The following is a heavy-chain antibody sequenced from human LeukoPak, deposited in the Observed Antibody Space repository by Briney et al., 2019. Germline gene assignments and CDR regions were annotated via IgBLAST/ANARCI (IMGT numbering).Heavy chain of an antibody. J-gene: IGHJ6*03. CDR3: ARVLSQPPYNYYYMDV. V-gene: IGHV3-21*01. CDR2: ISKSSSYI. Sequence: GGSLRLSCAASGFTFSTYTMSWVRQAPGKGLEWVSSISKSSSYIYYADSLKGRFTISRDNAKNSLYLQMNSLRVEDTAVYYCARVLSQPPYNYYYMDVWGKGTTVTVSS. CDR1: GFTFSTYT. D-gene: IGHD2/OR15-2a*01.